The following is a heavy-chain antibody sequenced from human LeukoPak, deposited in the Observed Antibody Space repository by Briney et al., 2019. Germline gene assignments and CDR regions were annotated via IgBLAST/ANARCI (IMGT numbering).Heavy chain of an antibody. Sequence: PGGSLRLSCAASGFTFSSYSMNWVRQAPGKGLEWVSYISSSSSTIYYADSVKGRFTISRDNAKNSLYLQMNSLRDEDTAVYYCARGLANWGSYYFGYWGQGTLVTVSS. CDR1: GFTFSSYS. J-gene: IGHJ4*02. D-gene: IGHD7-27*01. V-gene: IGHV3-48*02. CDR3: ARGLANWGSYYFGY. CDR2: ISSSSSTI.